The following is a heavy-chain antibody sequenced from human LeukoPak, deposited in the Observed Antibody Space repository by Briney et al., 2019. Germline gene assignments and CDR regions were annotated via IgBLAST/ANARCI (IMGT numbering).Heavy chain of an antibody. CDR2: IWYDGSNK. Sequence: GGSLRLSCAASGFTFSSYGMHWVRQAPGKGLEWVAVIWYDGSNKYYADSVKGRFTISRDNSKNTLYLQMNSLRAEDTAVYYCARPRGGYNFFDYWGQGTLVTVSS. V-gene: IGHV3-33*01. CDR1: GFTFSSYG. D-gene: IGHD5-12*01. J-gene: IGHJ4*02. CDR3: ARPRGGYNFFDY.